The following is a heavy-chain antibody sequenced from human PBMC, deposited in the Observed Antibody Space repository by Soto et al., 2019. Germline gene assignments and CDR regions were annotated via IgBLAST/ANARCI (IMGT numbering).Heavy chain of an antibody. CDR1: GFTFSSYG. CDR3: AREVVATLGGYYFDY. J-gene: IGHJ4*02. Sequence: QVQLVESGGGVVQPGRSLRLSCAASGFTFSSYGMHWVRQAPGKGLEWVAVIWYDGSNKYYADSVKGRFTISRDNSKNARDLEMNSLRGEDTAVYYCAREVVATLGGYYFDYWGQGTLVTVSS. CDR2: IWYDGSNK. D-gene: IGHD5-12*01. V-gene: IGHV3-33*01.